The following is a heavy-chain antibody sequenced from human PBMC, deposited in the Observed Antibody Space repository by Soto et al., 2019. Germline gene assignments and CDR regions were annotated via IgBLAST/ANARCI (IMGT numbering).Heavy chain of an antibody. CDR2: VSGSGHAT. J-gene: IGHJ4*02. D-gene: IGHD3-22*01. CDR3: AKGRYFDSSGGCANY. CDR1: GFVFDSYA. V-gene: IGHV3-23*01. Sequence: EVKLLESGGGLIPPGASARLSCITSGFVFDSYAMSWVRQSPGRGLEWLGAVSGSGHATYYTQSVQGRFLISRDKSKKTVSLQMNELRAEDTAVYYCAKGRYFDSSGGCANYWGLGTLVTVSS.